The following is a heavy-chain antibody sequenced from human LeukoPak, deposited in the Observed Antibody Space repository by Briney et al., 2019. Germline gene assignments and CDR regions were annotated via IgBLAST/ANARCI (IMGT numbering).Heavy chain of an antibody. CDR3: SRDAPYRGYDERAFDI. D-gene: IGHD5-12*01. Sequence: SETLSLTCTVSGGSISSYYWSWSRQPPGKGLEWIGYIYYSGSTNYNPSLKSRVTISVDTSKNQFSLKLSPVTAADTAVYYCSRDAPYRGYDERAFDIWGQGTMVTVSS. CDR2: IYYSGST. V-gene: IGHV4-59*01. J-gene: IGHJ3*02. CDR1: GGSISSYY.